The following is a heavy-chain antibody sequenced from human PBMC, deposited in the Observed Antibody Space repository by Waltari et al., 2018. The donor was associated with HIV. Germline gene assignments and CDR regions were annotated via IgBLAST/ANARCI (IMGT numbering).Heavy chain of an antibody. CDR3: ARQPSAWDI. Sequence: QLQESGPGLVKPSENLSLTCTVSGCSISSSSFFWGWIRQAPGKGLEWIGSVYHTGNTFYNPSLKSRVSMFIDRATNQFSLRLTSVTAADTGIYYCARQPSAWDIWGQGMLVSVSS. D-gene: IGHD1-26*01. V-gene: IGHV4-39*01. J-gene: IGHJ4*02. CDR2: VYHTGNT. CDR1: GCSISSSSFF.